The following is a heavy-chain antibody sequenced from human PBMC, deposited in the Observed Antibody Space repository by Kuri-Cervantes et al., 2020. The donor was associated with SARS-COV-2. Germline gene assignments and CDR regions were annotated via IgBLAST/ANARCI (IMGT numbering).Heavy chain of an antibody. D-gene: IGHD2-2*01. CDR2: INPNSGGT. CDR1: GYTFTGYY. V-gene: IGHV1-2*04. CDR3: ARAKYCSCTSCPARRGMDV. J-gene: IGHJ6*02. Sequence: ASVKVSCKASGYTFTGYYMHWARQAPGQGLEWMGWINPNSGGTNYAQKFQGWVTMTRDTSISTAYMELSRLRSDDTAVYYCARAKYCSCTSCPARRGMDVWGQGTTVTVSS.